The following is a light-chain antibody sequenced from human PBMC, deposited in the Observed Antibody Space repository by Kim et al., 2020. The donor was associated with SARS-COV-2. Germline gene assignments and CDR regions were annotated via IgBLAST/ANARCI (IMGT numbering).Light chain of an antibody. CDR3: QTWDRGNDVV. CDR2: QDT. V-gene: IGLV3-1*01. J-gene: IGLJ2*01. CDR1: KLGNKF. Sequence: VSPGPTASITCSGDKLGNKFACWYQQKPGQPPVLVIYQDTKRPSGIPERFSGSNSGNTATLTISVTQAMDEADYYCQTWDRGNDVVFGGGTKLTVL.